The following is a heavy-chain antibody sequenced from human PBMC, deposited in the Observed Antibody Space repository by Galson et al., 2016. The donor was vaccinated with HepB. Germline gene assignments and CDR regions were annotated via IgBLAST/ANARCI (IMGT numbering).Heavy chain of an antibody. Sequence: SLRLSCAASGFTLSNYAMSWVRQAPGKGLEWVSDISGNGITTYYADSVKGRFTISRDNSKKTVYLQMSSLRAEDTAVYYCARLFGGYIDYWGQGTLVTVSS. V-gene: IGHV3-23*01. CDR3: ARLFGGYIDY. D-gene: IGHD2-15*01. CDR1: GFTLSNYA. J-gene: IGHJ4*02. CDR2: ISGNGITT.